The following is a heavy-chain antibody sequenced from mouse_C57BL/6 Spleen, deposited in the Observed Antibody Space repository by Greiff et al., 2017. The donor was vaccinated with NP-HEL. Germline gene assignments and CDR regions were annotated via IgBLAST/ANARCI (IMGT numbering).Heavy chain of an antibody. D-gene: IGHD2-12*01. J-gene: IGHJ3*01. CDR3: VRQDDYRGFAY. CDR2: IRSKSNNYAT. CDR1: GFSFNTYA. V-gene: IGHV10-1*01. Sequence: EVKVVESGGGLVQPKGSLKLSCAASGFSFNTYAMNWVRQAPGKGLEWVARIRSKSNNYATYYADSVKDRFTISRDDSESMLYLQMNNLKTEDTAMDYCVRQDDYRGFAYWGQGTLVTVSA.